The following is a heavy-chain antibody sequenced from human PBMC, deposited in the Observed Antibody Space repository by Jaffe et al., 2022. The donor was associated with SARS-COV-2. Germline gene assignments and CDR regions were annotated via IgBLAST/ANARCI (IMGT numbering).Heavy chain of an antibody. V-gene: IGHV1-58*02. CDR2: IVVGSGNT. CDR1: GFTFTSSA. CDR3: AALPIADYGGNLYYFDY. J-gene: IGHJ4*02. Sequence: QMQLVQSGPEVKKPGTSVKVSCKASGFTFTSSAMQWVRQARGQRLEWIGWIVVGSGNTNYAQKFQERVTITRDMSTSTAYMELSSLRSEDTAVYYCAALPIADYGGNLYYFDYWGQGTLVTVSS. D-gene: IGHD4-17*01.